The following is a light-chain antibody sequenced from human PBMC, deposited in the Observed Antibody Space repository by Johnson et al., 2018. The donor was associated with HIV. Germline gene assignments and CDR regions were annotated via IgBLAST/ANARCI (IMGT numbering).Light chain of an antibody. CDR3: GTWDTSLSAGPYV. Sequence: QSVLTQPPSVSAAPGQKVTISCSGSSSTIGNNDVSWYQLLPGTAPKLLIYKNDQRPSGIPDRFSGSKSGTSATLGIAGLQTGDEADYYCGTWDTSLSAGPYVFGAATKVAVL. CDR1: SSTIGNND. CDR2: KND. J-gene: IGLJ1*01. V-gene: IGLV1-51*02.